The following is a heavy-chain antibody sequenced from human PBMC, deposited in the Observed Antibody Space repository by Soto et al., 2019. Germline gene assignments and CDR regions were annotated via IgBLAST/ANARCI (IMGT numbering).Heavy chain of an antibody. CDR3: AVYYYDSSGYYRSLDY. CDR2: IVVGSGNT. J-gene: IGHJ4*02. CDR1: GFTFTSSA. D-gene: IGHD3-22*01. Sequence: SVKVSCKASGFTFTSSAVQWVRQARGQRLEWIGWIVVGSGNTNYAQKFQERVTITRDMSTSTAYIELSSLRSEDTAVYYCAVYYYDSSGYYRSLDYWGQGTLVTV. V-gene: IGHV1-58*01.